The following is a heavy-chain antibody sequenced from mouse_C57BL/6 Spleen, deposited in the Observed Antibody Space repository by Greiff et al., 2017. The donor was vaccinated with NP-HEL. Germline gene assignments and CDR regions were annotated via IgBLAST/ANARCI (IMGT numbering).Heavy chain of an antibody. D-gene: IGHD2-3*01. CDR2: ISNGGGST. J-gene: IGHJ4*01. Sequence: DVQLVESGGGLVQPGGSLKLSCAASGFTFSDYYMYWVRQTPEKRLEWVAYISNGGGSTYYPDTVKGRFTISRDNAKNTLYLQMSRLKSEDTAMYYCARGYYEYYAMDYWGQGTSVTVSS. V-gene: IGHV5-12*01. CDR3: ARGYYEYYAMDY. CDR1: GFTFSDYY.